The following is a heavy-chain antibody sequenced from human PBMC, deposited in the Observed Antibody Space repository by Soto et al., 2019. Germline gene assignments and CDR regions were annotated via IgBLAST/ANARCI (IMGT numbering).Heavy chain of an antibody. CDR2: IYTSGST. J-gene: IGHJ6*02. CDR3: ARDGGYCSGGSCYGRIRVKYYYYGMDV. Sequence: SETLSLTCTVSGGSIISYYWSWIRQPAGKGLEWIGRIYTSGSTNYNPSLKSRVTMSVDTSKNQFSLKLSSVTAADTAVYYCARDGGYCSGGSCYGRIRVKYYYYGMDVWGQGTTVTVSS. V-gene: IGHV4-4*07. CDR1: GGSIISYY. D-gene: IGHD2-15*01.